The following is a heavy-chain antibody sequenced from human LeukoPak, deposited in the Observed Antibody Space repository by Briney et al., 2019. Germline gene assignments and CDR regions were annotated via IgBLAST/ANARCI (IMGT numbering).Heavy chain of an antibody. CDR2: IIPIFGTA. CDR1: GGTFSSYA. V-gene: IGHV1-69*06. CDR3: ATPTTYYYDSSGYYPH. D-gene: IGHD3-22*01. Sequence: SVKVSCKASGGTFSSYAISWVRQAPGQGLEWMGGIIPIFGTANYAQKFQGRVTITGDKSTSTAYMELSSLRSEDTAVYYCATPTTYYYDSSGYYPHWGQGTLVTVSS. J-gene: IGHJ4*02.